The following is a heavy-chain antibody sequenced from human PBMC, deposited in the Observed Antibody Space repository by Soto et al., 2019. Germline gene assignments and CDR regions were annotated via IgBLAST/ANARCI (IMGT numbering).Heavy chain of an antibody. CDR3: ARARGEISHYDFLCGSFAPYYYYGMDV. CDR2: INPSGGST. V-gene: IGHV1-46*01. CDR1: GYTFTSYY. Sequence: GASVKVSCKASGYTFTSYYMHWVRQAPGQGLEWMGIINPSGGSTSYAQKFQGRVTMTRDTSTSTVYMELSSLRSEDTAVYYCARARGEISHYDFLCGSFAPYYYYGMDVWGQGTTVTVSS. D-gene: IGHD3-3*01. J-gene: IGHJ6*02.